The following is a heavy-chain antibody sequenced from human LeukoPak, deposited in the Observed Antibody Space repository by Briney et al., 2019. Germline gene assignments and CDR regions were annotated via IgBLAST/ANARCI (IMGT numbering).Heavy chain of an antibody. CDR1: GFTFGNYA. J-gene: IGHJ6*02. CDR3: AKDQVADAAYYYYGMDV. V-gene: IGHV3-23*01. CDR2: ISGSGDYT. Sequence: GGSLRLSCVVSGFTFGNYAMNWVRQAPGKGLEWVSSISGSGDYTNTADSVKGRFTISRNNSKNTLYLQMNSLRAEDTALYFCAKDQVADAAYYYYGMDVWGQGTTVTVSS. D-gene: IGHD6-13*01.